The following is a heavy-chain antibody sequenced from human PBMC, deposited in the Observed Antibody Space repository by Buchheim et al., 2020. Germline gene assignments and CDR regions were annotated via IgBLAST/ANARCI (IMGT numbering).Heavy chain of an antibody. CDR3: AKLYYYESSGSPAYNWFDP. CDR1: GFTFSSYA. CDR2: ISGSGGST. Sequence: EVQLLESGGGLVQPGGSLRLSCAASGFTFSSYAMSWVRQAPGKGLEWVSAISGSGGSTYYADSVKGRFTISRDNSKNTLYLQMNSLRAEDTAVYYCAKLYYYESSGSPAYNWFDPWGQGTL. D-gene: IGHD3-22*01. V-gene: IGHV3-23*01. J-gene: IGHJ5*02.